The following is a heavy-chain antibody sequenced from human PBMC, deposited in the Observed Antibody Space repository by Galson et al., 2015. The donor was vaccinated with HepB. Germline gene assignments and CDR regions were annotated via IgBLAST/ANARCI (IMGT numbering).Heavy chain of an antibody. Sequence: SLRLSCAASGFTVSSNYMSWVRQAPGKGLEWVSVIYSGGSTYYADSVKGRFTISRDNSKNTLYLQMNSLRAEDTAVYYCARSGSGSYWPYYYYGMDVWGQGTTVTVSS. CDR1: GFTVSSNY. CDR2: IYSGGST. CDR3: ARSGSGSYWPYYYYGMDV. V-gene: IGHV3-66*01. J-gene: IGHJ6*02. D-gene: IGHD3-10*01.